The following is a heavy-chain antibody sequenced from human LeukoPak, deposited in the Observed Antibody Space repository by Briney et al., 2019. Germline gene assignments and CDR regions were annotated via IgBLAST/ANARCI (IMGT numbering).Heavy chain of an antibody. V-gene: IGHV4-34*01. CDR3: ASGSLYYFDY. CDR1: GGSFSGYY. CDR2: INHSGST. Sequence: SETLSLTCAVYGGSFSGYYWSWIRQPPGMGLEWIGEINHSGSTNYNPSLKSRVTISVDTSKNQFSLKLSSVTAADTAVYYCASGSLYYFDYWGQGTLVTVSS. J-gene: IGHJ4*02.